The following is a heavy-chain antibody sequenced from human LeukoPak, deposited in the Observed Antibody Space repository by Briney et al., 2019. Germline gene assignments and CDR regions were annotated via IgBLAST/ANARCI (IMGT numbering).Heavy chain of an antibody. Sequence: PSQTLSLTCTVSGGSISSGGYYWSWIRQPPGKGLEWIGYIYHSGSTYYNPSLKSRVTISVDRSKNQFSLKLSSVTAADTAVYYCARTRTYLLGDWGQGTLVTVSS. CDR2: IYHSGST. V-gene: IGHV4-30-2*01. J-gene: IGHJ4*02. CDR3: ARTRTYLLGD. D-gene: IGHD3-16*02. CDR1: GGSISSGGYY.